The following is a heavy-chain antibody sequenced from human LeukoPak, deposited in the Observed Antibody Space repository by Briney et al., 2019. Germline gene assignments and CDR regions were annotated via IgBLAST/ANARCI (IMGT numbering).Heavy chain of an antibody. D-gene: IGHD3-9*01. Sequence: GGTLRLSCAASGFTFSSYGMGWVRQAPGKGLEWVSVISGSGGSTDYADSVKGRFTISRDNSKNTLYLQMNSLRAEDTAVYYCAKANFDWNDAFDIWGRGTMVTVSS. J-gene: IGHJ3*02. V-gene: IGHV3-23*01. CDR3: AKANFDWNDAFDI. CDR1: GFTFSSYG. CDR2: ISGSGGST.